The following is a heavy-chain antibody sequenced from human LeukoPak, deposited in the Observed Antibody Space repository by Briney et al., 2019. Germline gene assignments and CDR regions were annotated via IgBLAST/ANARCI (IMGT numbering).Heavy chain of an antibody. V-gene: IGHV7-4-1*02. D-gene: IGHD3-16*01. CDR2: INTNTGNP. CDR3: AREGFWGNKANHLVTYYYYYMDV. Sequence: ASVKVSCKASGYTFTSYAMNWVRQAPGQGLEWMGWINTNTGNPTYAQGFTGRFVFSLDTSVSTAYLQISSLKAEDTAVYYCAREGFWGNKANHLVTYYYYYMDVWGKGTTVTVSS. CDR1: GYTFTSYA. J-gene: IGHJ6*03.